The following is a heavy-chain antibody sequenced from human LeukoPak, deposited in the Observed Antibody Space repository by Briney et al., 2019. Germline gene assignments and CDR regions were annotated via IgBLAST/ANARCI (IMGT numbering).Heavy chain of an antibody. V-gene: IGHV1-18*01. J-gene: IGHJ4*02. CDR3: ARVAPHRRLSSGWYYFDY. Sequence: ASVKVSCKASGYTFTSYGITWVRQAPGQGLEWMGWISGYNGNTKYAQKLQGRVTMTTDTSTSTAYMELRSLRPDDTAVYYCARVAPHRRLSSGWYYFDYWGQGTLVTVSS. D-gene: IGHD6-19*01. CDR1: GYTFTSYG. CDR2: ISGYNGNT.